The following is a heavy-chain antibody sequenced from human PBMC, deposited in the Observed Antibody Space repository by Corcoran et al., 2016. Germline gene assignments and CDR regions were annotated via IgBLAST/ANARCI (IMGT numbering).Heavy chain of an antibody. CDR3: ARAAYDFWCGYSNYYYYGMDV. D-gene: IGHD3-3*01. Sequence: QVQLQESGPGLVKPSGTLSLTCAVSGGSISSSNWWSWVRQPPGKGLEWIGEIYHSGSTNYNPSLTSRVTISVDKSKNQFSLKLSSVTAADTAVYYCARAAYDFWCGYSNYYYYGMDVWGQGTTVTVSS. V-gene: IGHV4-4*02. J-gene: IGHJ6*02. CDR2: IYHSGST. CDR1: GGSISSSNW.